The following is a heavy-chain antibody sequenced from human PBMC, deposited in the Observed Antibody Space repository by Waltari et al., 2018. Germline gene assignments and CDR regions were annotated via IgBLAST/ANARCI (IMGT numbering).Heavy chain of an antibody. D-gene: IGHD3-3*01. Sequence: EGQLVESGGGLVQPGGSVTLSCGASGFIFSDAWMSWVRQVPGKGLEWVGRIKDKSDGGTTDYATPVKGRFTISRDDSKNLLSLEMNSLKTDDTGVYYCVAPWTIWGQGTLVTVSS. CDR3: VAPWTI. CDR1: GFIFSDAW. V-gene: IGHV3-15*01. J-gene: IGHJ4*02. CDR2: IKDKSDGGTT.